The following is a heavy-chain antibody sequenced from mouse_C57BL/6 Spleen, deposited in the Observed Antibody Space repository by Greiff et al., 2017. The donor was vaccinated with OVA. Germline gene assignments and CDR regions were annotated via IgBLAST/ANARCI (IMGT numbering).Heavy chain of an antibody. CDR1: GFSLTSYG. CDR2: IWSGGST. J-gene: IGHJ3*01. CDR3: AKEEGFAY. Sequence: QVQLKQSGPGLVQPSQSLSITCTVSGFSLTSYGVHWVRQSPGKGLEWLGVIWSGGSTDYNAAFMSRLSITTDNSKSQVFFKMNRLQANDTAIYYCAKEEGFAYWGQGTLVTVSA. V-gene: IGHV2-5*01.